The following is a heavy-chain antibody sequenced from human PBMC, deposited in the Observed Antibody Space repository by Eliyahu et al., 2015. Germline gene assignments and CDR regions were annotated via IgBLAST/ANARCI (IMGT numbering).Heavy chain of an antibody. CDR1: GGXINSHM. CDR2: IYWNGNT. V-gene: IGHV4-59*11. Sequence: QVELQESGPGLVKASETLSLTCXVSGGXINSHMWSWXRXSPGKGLEWVGHIYWNGNTKYNPSLKSRVTISVDRSKNQFSLNLTSVTAADTALYYCARERELRWGTFDFDSWGQGTLVTVSS. D-gene: IGHD3-10*01. CDR3: ARERELRWGTFDFDS. J-gene: IGHJ4*02.